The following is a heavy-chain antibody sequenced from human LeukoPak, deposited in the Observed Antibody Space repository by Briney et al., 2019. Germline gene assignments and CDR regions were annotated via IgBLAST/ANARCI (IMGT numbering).Heavy chain of an antibody. CDR2: IYYDGST. D-gene: IGHD1-1*01. CDR1: GASMRRYY. V-gene: IGHV4-59*01. CDR3: ARLQPNSGEWAFDI. Sequence: SSETLSLTCSVSGASMRRYYWSWIRQPPGKGLEWIGYIYYDGSTTYNPSLKRRVTISVDTSKNLFSLTLTSVTAADTAVYYCARLQPNSGEWAFDIWGQGTMVTVSS. J-gene: IGHJ3*02.